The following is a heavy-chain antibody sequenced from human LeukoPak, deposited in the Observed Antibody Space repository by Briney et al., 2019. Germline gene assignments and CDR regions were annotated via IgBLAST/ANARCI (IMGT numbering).Heavy chain of an antibody. CDR3: ARDRGVEGADTFDY. J-gene: IGHJ4*02. V-gene: IGHV1-18*01. Sequence: ASVKISCKTSGYTFVTYGIRWVRRAPGQGLEWMGWISPKSGHANYAQKFRGRVTMTTDTATTTAYMELGSLRSDDTAVYYCARDRGVEGADTFDYWGQGTLVTVSS. D-gene: IGHD1-26*01. CDR1: GYTFVTYG. CDR2: ISPKSGHA.